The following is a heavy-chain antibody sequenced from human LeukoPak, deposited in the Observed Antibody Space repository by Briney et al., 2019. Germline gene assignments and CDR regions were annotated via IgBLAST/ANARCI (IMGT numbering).Heavy chain of an antibody. J-gene: IGHJ3*02. V-gene: IGHV3-30*04. CDR1: GFTFSSYA. D-gene: IGHD3-16*01. Sequence: GGSLRLSCAASGFTFSSYAMHWVRQAPGKGLEWVAVISYDGSNKYYADSVKGRFTISRDNSKNTLYLQMNSLRAEDTAVYCCAGLGLGVITGSAFDIWGQGTMVTVSS. CDR3: AGLGLGVITGSAFDI. CDR2: ISYDGSNK.